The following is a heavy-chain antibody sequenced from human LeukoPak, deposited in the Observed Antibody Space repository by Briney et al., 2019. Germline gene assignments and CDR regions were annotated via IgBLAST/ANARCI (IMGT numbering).Heavy chain of an antibody. J-gene: IGHJ4*02. CDR3: ARARYCSRGRCHPYYFDY. CDR2: INHSGST. Sequence: SETLSLTCAVYGGSFSGYYWSWIRQPPGKGLEWIGEINHSGSTNYNPSLKSRVTISVDTSKNQFSLKLSSVTAADTAVYYCARARYCSRGRCHPYYFDYWSQGTLVTVSS. V-gene: IGHV4-34*01. D-gene: IGHD2-15*01. CDR1: GGSFSGYY.